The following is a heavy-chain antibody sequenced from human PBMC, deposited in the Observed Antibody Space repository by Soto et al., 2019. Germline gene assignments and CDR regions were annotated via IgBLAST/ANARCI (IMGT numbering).Heavy chain of an antibody. CDR1: GFTFSSYS. J-gene: IGHJ6*02. V-gene: IGHV3-21*01. CDR2: ISSSSSYI. CDR3: ARDPETYYYDRSGNYYGMDV. Sequence: GGSLRLSCAASGFTFSSYSMNWVRQAPGKGLEWVSSISSSSSYIYYADSVKGRFTISRDNAKNSLYLQMNSLRAEDTAVYYCARDPETYYYDRSGNYYGMDVWGQGTTVTVSS. D-gene: IGHD3-22*01.